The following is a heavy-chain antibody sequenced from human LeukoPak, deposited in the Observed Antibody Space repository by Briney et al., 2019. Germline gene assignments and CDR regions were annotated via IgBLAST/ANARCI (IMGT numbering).Heavy chain of an antibody. CDR2: IYTSGST. V-gene: IGHV4-61*02. Sequence: SETLSLTCTVSGGSISSGSYYWSWIRQPAGKGLEWIGRIYTSGSTNYNPSLKSRVTISVDTSKNQFSLKLSSVTAADTAVYYCARAVGGDGSGSLWGPGTLVTVSS. J-gene: IGHJ4*02. CDR3: ARAVGGDGSGSL. D-gene: IGHD3-10*01. CDR1: GGSISSGSYY.